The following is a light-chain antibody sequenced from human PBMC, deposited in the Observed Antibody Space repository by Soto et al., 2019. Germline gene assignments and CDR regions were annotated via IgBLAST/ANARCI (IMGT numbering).Light chain of an antibody. CDR1: QGISSW. V-gene: IGKV1-12*01. CDR2: AAS. J-gene: IGKJ4*01. CDR3: QQANSFPLT. Sequence: DIQMTQSPSSVSASVGDRVTITCRASQGISSWLAWYQQKPGKAPKLLIYAASSLQSGVPSSFGGSGASTDFPPTSSSLQPEDVATYYCQQANSFPLTFGGGTKVEIK.